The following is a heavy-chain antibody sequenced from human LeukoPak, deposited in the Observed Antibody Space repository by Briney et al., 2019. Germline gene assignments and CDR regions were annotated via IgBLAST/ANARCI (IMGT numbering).Heavy chain of an antibody. V-gene: IGHV3-30*18. J-gene: IGHJ3*02. CDR3: AKYVSYHDCGFNI. D-gene: IGHD3-16*01. CDR2: ISYDGSNK. Sequence: TGGSLRLSCAASGFTFRSYGMHWVRQAPGKGLEWVAVISYDGSNKHYVDSVKGRFSISRDNSKNTVYLQMNSLRAEDTAVYYCAKYVSYHDCGFNIWGQGTMVSVCS. CDR1: GFTFRSYG.